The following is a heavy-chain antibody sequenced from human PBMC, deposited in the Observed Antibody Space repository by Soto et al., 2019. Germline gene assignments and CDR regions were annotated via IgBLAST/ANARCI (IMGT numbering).Heavy chain of an antibody. V-gene: IGHV1-3*01. CDR2: INAGNGNT. CDR3: AGDLAGWPDY. CDR1: GYTFTSYA. D-gene: IGHD6-19*01. J-gene: IGHJ4*02. Sequence: QVQLVQSGAEVKKPGASVKVSCKTSGYTFTSYAMHWVRQAPGQRLEWMGWINAGNGNTKYSQKFQGRVTITIDTSARTAYMELSSLRSEDTAIYYCAGDLAGWPDYWGQGTLVTVSS.